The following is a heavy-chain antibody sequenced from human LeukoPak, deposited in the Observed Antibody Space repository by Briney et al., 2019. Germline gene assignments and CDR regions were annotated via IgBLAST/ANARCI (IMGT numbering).Heavy chain of an antibody. Sequence: GASVKVSCKAAGYTFSTYDISWVRQATGQGLEWMGWTNPKSGNTLYAQKFQGRVTMTRNTSISTAYMELSSVRSEDTAVYYCARFLKNPVNRRGPANYYMDVWGKGTTVTISS. V-gene: IGHV1-8*01. CDR2: TNPKSGNT. J-gene: IGHJ6*03. D-gene: IGHD2/OR15-2a*01. CDR1: GYTFSTYD. CDR3: ARFLKNPVNRRGPANYYMDV.